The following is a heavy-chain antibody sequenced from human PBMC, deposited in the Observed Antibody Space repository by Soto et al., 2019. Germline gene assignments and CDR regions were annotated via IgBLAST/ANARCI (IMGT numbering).Heavy chain of an antibody. V-gene: IGHV3-23*01. CDR3: AKDEKGIRTEFDI. D-gene: IGHD2-2*01. CDR1: GFTFSDYS. CDR2: ISSSGGSI. J-gene: IGHJ3*02. Sequence: SLRLSCTASGFTFSDYSMNWVRHAPGKGLEWVSYISSSGGSIYYADSVKGRFTISRDNSKNTLYLQMNSLRAEDTAVYYCAKDEKGIRTEFDIWGQGTMVTVSS.